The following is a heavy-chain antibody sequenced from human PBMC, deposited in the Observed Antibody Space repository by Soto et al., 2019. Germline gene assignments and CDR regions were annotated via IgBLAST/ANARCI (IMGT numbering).Heavy chain of an antibody. D-gene: IGHD3-10*01. CDR2: ITGSGGST. CDR3: AKDREAPLFLLDY. J-gene: IGHJ4*02. Sequence: EVQLLESGGGLVQPGGSLRLSCAASGFTFSGYAMGWVRQAPGKGLEWVSAITGSGGSTYYTNSVKGRFTISRDNSKNTLYLQMTSLRAEDTAVYYCAKDREAPLFLLDYWGQGTLVTVSS. V-gene: IGHV3-23*01. CDR1: GFTFSGYA.